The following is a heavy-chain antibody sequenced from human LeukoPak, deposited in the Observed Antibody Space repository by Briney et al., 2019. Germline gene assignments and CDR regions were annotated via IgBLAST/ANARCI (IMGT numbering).Heavy chain of an antibody. Sequence: PSETLSLTCTVSGGSISSYYWSWIRQPPGKGLEWIGYIYYSGSTNYNPSLKSRVTISVDTSKNQFALKLSSVTAADTAVYYCARANTWFDPWGQGTLVTVSS. V-gene: IGHV4-59*01. CDR3: ARANTWFDP. CDR1: GGSISSYY. CDR2: IYYSGST. J-gene: IGHJ5*02.